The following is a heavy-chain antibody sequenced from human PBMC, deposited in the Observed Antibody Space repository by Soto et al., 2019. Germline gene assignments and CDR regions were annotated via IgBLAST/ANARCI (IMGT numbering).Heavy chain of an antibody. D-gene: IGHD2-15*01. CDR1: GFTFSSYA. Sequence: GGSLRLSCAASGFTFSSYAMHWVRQAPGKGLEWVAVISYDGSNKYYADSVKGRFTISRDNSKNTLYLQMNSLRAEDTAVYYCARDNIVVVVAAKPTPLLWGMDVWGQGTTVTVSS. CDR2: ISYDGSNK. J-gene: IGHJ6*02. CDR3: ARDNIVVVVAAKPTPLLWGMDV. V-gene: IGHV3-30-3*01.